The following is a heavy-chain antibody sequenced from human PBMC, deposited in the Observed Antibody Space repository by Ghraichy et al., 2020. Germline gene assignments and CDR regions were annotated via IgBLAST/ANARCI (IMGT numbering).Heavy chain of an antibody. J-gene: IGHJ4*02. CDR1: GFSLSTSGVS. CDR3: AHVRIRNYYGSGSLDY. CDR2: IYWDDDK. V-gene: IGHV2-5*02. Sequence: SGPTLVKPTQTLTLTCTFSGFSLSTSGVSVGWIRQPPGKALEWLALIYWDDDKRYSPSLKSRLTITKDTSKNQVVLTMTNMDPVDTATYFCAHVRIRNYYGSGSLDYWGQGTLVTVSS. D-gene: IGHD3-10*01.